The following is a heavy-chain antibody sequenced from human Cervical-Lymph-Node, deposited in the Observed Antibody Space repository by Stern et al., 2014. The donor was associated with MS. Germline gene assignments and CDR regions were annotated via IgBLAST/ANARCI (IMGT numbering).Heavy chain of an antibody. Sequence: VHLVESGGGLVKPGGSLRLSCAASGFTFSDYYMSWIRQAPGKGLEWVSYISSSSSYRNYADSVKGRFTISRDNDKNSLYLQMNSLRVDDTAVYYCAKVGRDYWFDPWGQGTLVTVSS. V-gene: IGHV3-11*06. J-gene: IGHJ5*02. D-gene: IGHD2-21*02. CDR2: ISSSSSYR. CDR3: AKVGRDYWFDP. CDR1: GFTFSDYY.